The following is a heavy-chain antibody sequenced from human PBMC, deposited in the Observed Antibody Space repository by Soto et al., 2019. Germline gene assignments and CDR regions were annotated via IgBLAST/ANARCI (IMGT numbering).Heavy chain of an antibody. CDR2: TYYRSKWYY. Sequence: WQTLSLTCASPGGRVSSNSAGWSWVRQSPSRGLEWLGRTYYRSKWYYEYAVSVRGRITINPDTSKNQYSLQLNSVTPEDTAVYFCARGEQYSGRIFDYWGQGTLVTVPS. J-gene: IGHJ4*01. D-gene: IGHD1-26*01. CDR1: GGRVSSNSAG. V-gene: IGHV6-1*01. CDR3: ARGEQYSGRIFDY.